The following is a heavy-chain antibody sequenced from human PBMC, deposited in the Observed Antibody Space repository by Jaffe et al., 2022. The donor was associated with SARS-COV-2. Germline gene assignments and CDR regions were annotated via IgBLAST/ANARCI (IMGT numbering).Heavy chain of an antibody. CDR2: IYTSGST. J-gene: IGHJ4*02. D-gene: IGHD1-26*01. V-gene: IGHV4-61*02. CDR1: GGSISSGSYY. Sequence: QVQLQESGPGLVKPSQTLSLTCTVSGGSISSGSYYWSWIRQPAGKGLEWIGRIYTSGSTNYNPSLKSRVTISVDTSKNQFSLKLSSVTAADTAVYYCARSYAVGAICDYWGQGTLVTVSS. CDR3: ARSYAVGAICDY.